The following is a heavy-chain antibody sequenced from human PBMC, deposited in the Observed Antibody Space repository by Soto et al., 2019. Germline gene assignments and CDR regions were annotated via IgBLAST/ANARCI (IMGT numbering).Heavy chain of an antibody. D-gene: IGHD6-6*01. J-gene: IGHJ4*02. CDR1: GYTLTSYG. CDR2: ISAYNGNT. Sequence: ASVKVSCKASGYTLTSYGISWVRQAPGQGLEWMGWISAYNGNTNYAQKLQGRVTMTTDTSTSTAYMELRSLRSDDTAVYYCARDQVGPLAALYYWAQVTLVPVSS. V-gene: IGHV1-18*01. CDR3: ARDQVGPLAALYY.